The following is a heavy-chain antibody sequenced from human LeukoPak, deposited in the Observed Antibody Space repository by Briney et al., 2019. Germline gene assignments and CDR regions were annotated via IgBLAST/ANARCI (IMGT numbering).Heavy chain of an antibody. Sequence: PSETLSLTCIVSGGSIISESHYWNWNRQPAGKGLEWVGRVYINGDTKYNPSLRSRVTISADTSKNQFSLELKSVTAADTAVYFCARGGSSTYCAGDCKLDLWGRGTLVTVSS. CDR1: GGSIISESHY. J-gene: IGHJ2*01. CDR3: ARGGSSTYCAGDCKLDL. V-gene: IGHV4-61*02. D-gene: IGHD2-21*02. CDR2: VYINGDT.